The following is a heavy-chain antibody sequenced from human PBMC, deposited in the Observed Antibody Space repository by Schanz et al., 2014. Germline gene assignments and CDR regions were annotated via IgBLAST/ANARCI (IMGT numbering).Heavy chain of an antibody. J-gene: IGHJ4*02. V-gene: IGHV3-48*02. D-gene: IGHD3-10*01. CDR1: GFTFSSYA. CDR3: ARVRTIYGSGAMGY. CDR2: ISGTTNTI. Sequence: EVQLVESGGGLVQPGGSLRLSCAASGFTFSSYAMSWVRQAPGKGLEWISFISGTTNTIHYADSVKGRFTISRDNAKNSVYLQMNSLRDEDTAVYYCARVRTIYGSGAMGYWGQGTLVTVSS.